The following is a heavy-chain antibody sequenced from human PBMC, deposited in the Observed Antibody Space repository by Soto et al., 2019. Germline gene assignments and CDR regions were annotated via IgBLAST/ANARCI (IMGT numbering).Heavy chain of an antibody. CDR3: ARLIGGGGLGY. Sequence: QVQLQESGPGLVKPSETLSLTCTVSGGSLSSYYWSWIRQPPGKGLEWIGYIYYSGSTNYNPSLKSRVTISVDTSNNHVSLKLSSVTAADAAVYYCARLIGGGGLGYWGQGTLVTVSS. CDR2: IYYSGST. V-gene: IGHV4-59*01. J-gene: IGHJ4*02. D-gene: IGHD3-10*01. CDR1: GGSLSSYY.